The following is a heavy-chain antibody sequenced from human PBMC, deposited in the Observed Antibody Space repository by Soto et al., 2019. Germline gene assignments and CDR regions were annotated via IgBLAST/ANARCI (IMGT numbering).Heavy chain of an antibody. V-gene: IGHV3-23*01. CDR1: GFSFSPYG. J-gene: IGHJ5*02. CDR3: ARWNGYGDL. Sequence: EMQRLESGGGLVQPGGSLRLSCLVSGFSFSPYGVTWVPQAPGKGLEGFCGVSGGSGVTHYTDNVKGRFTISGDDSKSTVYLQLHSLRAEDTAVYYCARWNGYGDLWGEGTLVTVSS. CDR2: VSGGSGVT. D-gene: IGHD1-1*01.